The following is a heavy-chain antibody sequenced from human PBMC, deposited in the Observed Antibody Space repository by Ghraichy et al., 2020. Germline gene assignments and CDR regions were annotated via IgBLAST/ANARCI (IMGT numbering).Heavy chain of an antibody. D-gene: IGHD2-21*01. CDR1: GGSFSGYY. J-gene: IGHJ2*01. CDR2: INHSGST. CDR3: ARKYGGDRWGWYFDL. V-gene: IGHV4-34*01. Sequence: SETLSLTCAVYGGSFSGYYCSWIRQPPGKGLEWIGEINHSGSTNYNPSLKSRVTISVDTSKNQFSLKLSSVTAADTAVYYCARKYGGDRWGWYFDLWGRGTLVTVSS.